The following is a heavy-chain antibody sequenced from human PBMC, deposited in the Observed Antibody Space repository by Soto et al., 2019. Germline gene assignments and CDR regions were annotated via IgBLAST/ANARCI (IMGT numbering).Heavy chain of an antibody. CDR3: AGLGMVAAHREFDP. D-gene: IGHD2-15*01. V-gene: IGHV4-4*02. CDR1: SGTISSSNW. CDR2: INQSGSP. J-gene: IGHJ5*02. Sequence: QVQLQESGPGLVKPSGTLSLTCAVSSGTISSSNWWTWVRQPPGKGLEWIGEINQSGSPNYNPALSCRVTISIAKSKSQFFLKLCSGTAAYTAIYYCAGLGMVAAHREFDPWGQGTLVTVSS.